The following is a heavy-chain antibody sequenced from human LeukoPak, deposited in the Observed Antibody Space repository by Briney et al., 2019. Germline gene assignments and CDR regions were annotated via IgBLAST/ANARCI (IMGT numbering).Heavy chain of an antibody. Sequence: ASVKVSCKASGYTFTSYYMHWVRQAPGQGLEWMGIINPNSGGTNYAQKFQGRVTMTRDTSISTAYMELSRLRSDDTAVYYCARYSSGHYYNYWGQGTLVTVSS. D-gene: IGHD3-22*01. V-gene: IGHV1-2*02. CDR3: ARYSSGHYYNY. J-gene: IGHJ4*02. CDR2: INPNSGGT. CDR1: GYTFTSYY.